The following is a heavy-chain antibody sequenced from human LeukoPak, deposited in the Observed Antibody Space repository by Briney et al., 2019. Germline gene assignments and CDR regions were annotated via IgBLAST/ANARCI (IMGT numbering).Heavy chain of an antibody. CDR3: AREGYADILDS. Sequence: PGQSLRLAWPASGFSFSDHYIDWVSQAPEKWLEWVGPTRYLDKNYRTGCAASVKGIFTISRGASKNSRYLERSSLKPEDTAVHFCAREGYADILDSWGQGKLVPV. J-gene: IGHJ4*02. V-gene: IGHV3-72*01. D-gene: IGHD1-1*01. CDR2: TRYLDKNYRT. CDR1: GFSFSDHY.